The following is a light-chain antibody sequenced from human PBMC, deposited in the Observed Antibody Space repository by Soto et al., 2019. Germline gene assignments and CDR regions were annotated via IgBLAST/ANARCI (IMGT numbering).Light chain of an antibody. CDR3: QKYNSAPWT. J-gene: IGKJ1*01. V-gene: IGKV1-27*01. Sequence: DIQMTQSPSSLSASVGDRVTITCRASQGIAKSIAWYQQKPGKAPKLLIYSASTLQSGVPSRFSGSGSGTDFTLTISSLQPEDVATYYCQKYNSAPWTCGQGTKVEIK. CDR1: QGIAKS. CDR2: SAS.